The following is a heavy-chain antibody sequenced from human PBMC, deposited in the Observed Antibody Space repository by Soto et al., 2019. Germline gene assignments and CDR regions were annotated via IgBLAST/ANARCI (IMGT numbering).Heavy chain of an antibody. D-gene: IGHD2-21*02. Sequence: LRLSCTASGFTFSSYAMSWVRQAPGKGLEWVSSINGGGGTTNYADSVKGRFTISRDNSKNTLYLQMNSLRAEDTAVYFCAKVVCTSDCYDYWGQGSLVTVSS. J-gene: IGHJ4*02. CDR2: INGGGGTT. CDR3: AKVVCTSDCYDY. CDR1: GFTFSSYA. V-gene: IGHV3-23*01.